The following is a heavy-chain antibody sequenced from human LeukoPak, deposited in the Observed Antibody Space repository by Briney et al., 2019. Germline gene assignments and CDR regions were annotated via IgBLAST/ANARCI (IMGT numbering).Heavy chain of an antibody. V-gene: IGHV7-4-1*02. Sequence: ASVKVSCKASGYTFTSYAMNWVRQAPGQGLEWMGWINTNTGNPTYAQGFTGRFVFSLDTSVSTAYLQISSLKAEDTAVYYCARGTPPNVLLWFGELVGSDPWGQGTLVTVSS. D-gene: IGHD3-10*01. CDR3: ARGTPPNVLLWFGELVGSDP. CDR2: INTNTGNP. CDR1: GYTFTSYA. J-gene: IGHJ5*02.